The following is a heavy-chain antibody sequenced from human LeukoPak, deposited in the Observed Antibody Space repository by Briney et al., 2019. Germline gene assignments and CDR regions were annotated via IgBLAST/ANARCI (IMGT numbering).Heavy chain of an antibody. Sequence: PSETLSLTCAVYGGSLSGYYWSCIRQPPGKGLEWIGEINHSGSTNYNPSLKSRVTISIDTSKNQFSLKVSSVTAADTAVYYCANSLGYCSGGSCYSEYNYLDPWGQGTLVTVSS. CDR3: ANSLGYCSGGSCYSEYNYLDP. CDR2: INHSGST. V-gene: IGHV4-34*01. J-gene: IGHJ5*02. CDR1: GGSLSGYY. D-gene: IGHD2-15*01.